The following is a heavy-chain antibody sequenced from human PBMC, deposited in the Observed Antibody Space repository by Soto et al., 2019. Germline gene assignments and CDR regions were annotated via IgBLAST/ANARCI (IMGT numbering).Heavy chain of an antibody. CDR3: ARIDRTASSFANDY. CDR2: IDWDDDK. J-gene: IGHJ4*02. CDR1: GFSLSTSGMC. Sequence: GSAPTLVNPTQTLTLTCTSSGFSLSTSGMCVSWIRQPPGKALEWLARIDWDDDKYYSTSLKTRLTISKDTSKNQVVLTMTNMDPVDTATYYCARIDRTASSFANDYWGQGTLVTVSS. V-gene: IGHV2-70*11. D-gene: IGHD2-2*01.